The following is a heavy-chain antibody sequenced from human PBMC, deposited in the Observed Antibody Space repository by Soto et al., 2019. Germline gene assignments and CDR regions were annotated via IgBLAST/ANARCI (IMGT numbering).Heavy chain of an antibody. CDR1: GFTFSSYA. V-gene: IGHV3-23*01. D-gene: IGHD2-2*01. Sequence: PGGSLRLSCAASGFTFSSYAMSWVRQAPGKGLEWVSAISGSGGSTYYADSVKGRFTISRDNAKNSLYLQMNSLRAEDTAVYYCARDRGYCSSTSCYASADFQHWGQGTLVTVSS. CDR2: ISGSGGST. CDR3: ARDRGYCSSTSCYASADFQH. J-gene: IGHJ1*01.